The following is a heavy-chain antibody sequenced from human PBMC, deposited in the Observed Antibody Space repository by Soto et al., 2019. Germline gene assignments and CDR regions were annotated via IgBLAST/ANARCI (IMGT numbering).Heavy chain of an antibody. V-gene: IGHV3-11*01. J-gene: IGHJ4*02. Sequence: PGGSLRLSCAASGFTFSDYYMSWIRQAPGKGLEWVSYISSSGSTIYYADSVKGRFTISRDNAKNSLYLQMNSLRAEDTAVYYCARVVALVATILFDYWGQGTLVTVSS. D-gene: IGHD5-12*01. CDR2: ISSSGSTI. CDR3: ARVVALVATILFDY. CDR1: GFTFSDYY.